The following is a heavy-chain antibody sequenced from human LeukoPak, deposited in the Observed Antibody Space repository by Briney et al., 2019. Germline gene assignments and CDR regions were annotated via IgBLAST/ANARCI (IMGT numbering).Heavy chain of an antibody. Sequence: GSLRLSCAASGFTFSSYAMSWVRQPPGKGLEWIGEINHSGSTNYNPSLKSRVTISVDTSKNQFSLKLSSVTAADTAVYYCVTGWRRAIDYWGQGTLVTVSS. CDR1: GFTFSSYA. CDR3: VTGWRRAIDY. CDR2: INHSGST. D-gene: IGHD1-20*01. V-gene: IGHV4-34*08. J-gene: IGHJ4*02.